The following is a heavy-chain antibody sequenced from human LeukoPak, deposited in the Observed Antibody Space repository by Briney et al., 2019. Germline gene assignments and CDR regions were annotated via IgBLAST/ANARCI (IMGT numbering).Heavy chain of an antibody. V-gene: IGHV1-18*01. CDR2: ISAYNGNT. J-gene: IGHJ4*02. CDR3: ARDRRYYYGSGSSLTFDY. CDR1: GYTFTSYG. Sequence: ASVKVSCKASGYTFTSYGISWVRQAPGQGREWMGWISAYNGNTNHAQKLQGRVTMTTDTSTSTAYMELRSLRSDDTAVYYCARDRRYYYGSGSSLTFDYWGQGTLVTVSS. D-gene: IGHD3-10*01.